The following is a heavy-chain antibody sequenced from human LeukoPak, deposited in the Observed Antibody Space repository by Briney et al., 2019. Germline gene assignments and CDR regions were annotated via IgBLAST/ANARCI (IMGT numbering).Heavy chain of an antibody. V-gene: IGHV4-61*01. CDR1: GGSISTGNYY. CDR3: ARMTDTCFDY. J-gene: IGHJ4*02. Sequence: SETLSLTCTVSGGSISTGNYYWGWIRQPPGKGLEWIGYIYYSGSTNYNPSLKSRVTISVDTSKNQFSLKLSSVTAADTAVYYCARMTDTCFDYWGQGTLVTVSS. CDR2: IYYSGST.